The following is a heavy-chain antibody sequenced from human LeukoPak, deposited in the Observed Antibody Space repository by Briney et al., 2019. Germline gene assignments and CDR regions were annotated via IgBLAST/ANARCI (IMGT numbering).Heavy chain of an antibody. D-gene: IGHD3-22*01. Sequence: ASVKVSCKASGYTFTSYGISWVRQAPGQGLEWMGWISAYNGNTNYAQKLQGRVTMTTDTSTSTAYMELRSLRSDDTAVYYCARSNPKPIMVSGERLLLRTGWFDPWGQGTLVTVSS. CDR3: ARSNPKPIMVSGERLLLRTGWFDP. CDR2: ISAYNGNT. J-gene: IGHJ5*02. V-gene: IGHV1-18*01. CDR1: GYTFTSYG.